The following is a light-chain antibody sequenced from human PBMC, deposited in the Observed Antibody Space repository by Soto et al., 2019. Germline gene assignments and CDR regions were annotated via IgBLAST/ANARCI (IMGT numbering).Light chain of an antibody. CDR1: TGAVTSDYY. CDR3: LLDYGCPPV. CDR2: STS. J-gene: IGLJ7*01. Sequence: QSVVTQEPSLTGSPGGTVTLTCASSTGAVTSDYYPNWFKQQPGQPPRALIYSTSNKQSWTPARFSGYLLGGKAALTLSGVEPEDEADYYCLLDYGCPPVFGGGTQLTVL. V-gene: IGLV7-43*01.